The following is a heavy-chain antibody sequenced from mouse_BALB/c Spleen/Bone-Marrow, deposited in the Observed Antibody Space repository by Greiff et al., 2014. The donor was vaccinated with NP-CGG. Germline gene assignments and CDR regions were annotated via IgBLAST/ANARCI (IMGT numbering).Heavy chain of an antibody. CDR2: IYPGDGDT. J-gene: IGHJ4*01. V-gene: IGHV1-82*01. Sequence: VQLQESGPELVKPGASVKISCKASGYAFSSSWINWVKQRPGQGLEWIGRIYPGDGDTNYNGNFKGKATLTADKSSSTAYMQLSSLTSVDSAVYFCANYYGSSQGAMDYWGQGTSVTVSS. CDR3: ANYYGSSQGAMDY. D-gene: IGHD1-1*01. CDR1: GYAFSSSW.